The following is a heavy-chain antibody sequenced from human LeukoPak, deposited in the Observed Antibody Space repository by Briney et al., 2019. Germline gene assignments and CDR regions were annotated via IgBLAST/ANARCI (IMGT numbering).Heavy chain of an antibody. CDR1: GGSISSHY. Sequence: SETLSLTCTVSGGSISSHYWSWIRQPPGKGLEWIGYIYYSGSTNYYPSLESRVTISVDTSKNQFSLKLSSVTAADTAVYYCARHSGYDEVDYWGQGTLVTVSS. CDR3: ARHSGYDEVDY. D-gene: IGHD5-12*01. V-gene: IGHV4-59*11. J-gene: IGHJ4*02. CDR2: IYYSGST.